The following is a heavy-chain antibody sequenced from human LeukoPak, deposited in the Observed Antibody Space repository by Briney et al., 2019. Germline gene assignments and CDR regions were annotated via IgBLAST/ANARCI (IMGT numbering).Heavy chain of an antibody. J-gene: IGHJ4*02. D-gene: IGHD1-26*01. CDR2: ISGSGGST. V-gene: IGHV3-23*01. Sequence: GGSLRLSCAASGFTLSSYGMSWVSQAPGKGLEWVSAISGSGGSTYYADSVKGRFTISRDNSKNTLYLQMNTLRPEDTAVYYCAKMMWELLTPGDYWGQGTLVTVSS. CDR3: AKMMWELLTPGDY. CDR1: GFTLSSYG.